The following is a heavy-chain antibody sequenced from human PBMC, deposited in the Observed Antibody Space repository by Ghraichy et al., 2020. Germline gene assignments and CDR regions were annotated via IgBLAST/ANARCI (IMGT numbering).Heavy chain of an antibody. CDR3: ARSRSITIFGVVIIETKYYFDY. V-gene: IGHV4-34*01. D-gene: IGHD3-3*01. Sequence: SQTLSLTCAVYGGSFSGYYWSWIRQPPGKGLEWIGEINHSGSTNYNPSLKSRVTISVDTSKNQFSLKLSSVTAADTAVYYCARSRSITIFGVVIIETKYYFDYWGQGTLVTVSS. CDR1: GGSFSGYY. CDR2: INHSGST. J-gene: IGHJ4*02.